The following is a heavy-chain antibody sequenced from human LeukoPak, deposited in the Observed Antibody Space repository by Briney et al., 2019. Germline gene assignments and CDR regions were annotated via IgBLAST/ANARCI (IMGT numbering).Heavy chain of an antibody. CDR2: IIPILGIA. D-gene: IGHD2-2*01. J-gene: IGHJ6*02. CDR3: ARGYCSSTSCYHYYYYGMDV. CDR1: GYTFTSYA. V-gene: IGHV1-69*04. Sequence: SVKVSCKASGYTFTSYAISWVRQAPGQGLEWMGRIIPILGIANYAQKFQGRVTITADKSTSTAYMELSSLRSEDTAVYYCARGYCSSTSCYHYYYYGMDVWGQGTTVTVSS.